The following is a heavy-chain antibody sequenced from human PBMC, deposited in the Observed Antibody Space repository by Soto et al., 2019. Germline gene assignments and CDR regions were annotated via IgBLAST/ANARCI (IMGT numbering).Heavy chain of an antibody. CDR1: GYTLTELS. D-gene: IGHD2-8*01. J-gene: IGHJ4*02. CDR3: ATTYCTNGVCYTPPDY. Sequence: ASVKVSCKVSGYTLTELSMHWVRQAPGKGLEWMGGFDPEDGETIYAQKFQGRVTMTEDTSTDTAYMELSSLRSEDTAVYYCATTYCTNGVCYTPPDYWGQGILVTVSS. CDR2: FDPEDGET. V-gene: IGHV1-24*01.